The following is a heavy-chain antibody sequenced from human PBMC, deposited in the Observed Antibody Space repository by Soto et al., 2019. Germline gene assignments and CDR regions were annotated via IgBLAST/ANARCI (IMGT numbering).Heavy chain of an antibody. D-gene: IGHD6-13*01. Sequence: HPGGSLRLSCAASGFTVRRSYMSWVRQAPGKGLEWVSVIYSGGSTFYAESVKGRFTISRDNSKNTLYLQVNSLRAEDTAVYYCARVAEGLPAAGTFDYWGLGTLVTVSS. J-gene: IGHJ4*02. V-gene: IGHV3-53*01. CDR1: GFTVRRSY. CDR3: ARVAEGLPAAGTFDY. CDR2: IYSGGST.